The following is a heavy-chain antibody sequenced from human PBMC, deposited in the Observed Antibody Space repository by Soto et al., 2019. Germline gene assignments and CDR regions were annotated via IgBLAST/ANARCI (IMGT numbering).Heavy chain of an antibody. V-gene: IGHV4-31*03. Sequence: SETLSLTCTVSAGSISSGGYYWSWIRHHPGKGLEWIGYTYYSGSTYYNPSLNSRVTISVDTSKNKFSLKMSSVTAADTGVYYGARDDEAGGWYFDLWGRGTLVTVSS. J-gene: IGHJ2*01. CDR1: AGSISSGGYY. CDR2: TYYSGST. CDR3: ARDDEAGGWYFDL. D-gene: IGHD3-16*01.